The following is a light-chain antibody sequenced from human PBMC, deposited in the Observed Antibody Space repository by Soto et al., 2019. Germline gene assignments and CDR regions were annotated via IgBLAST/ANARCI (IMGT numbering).Light chain of an antibody. V-gene: IGKV3-15*01. CDR2: GAS. CDR1: QSVSSN. J-gene: IGKJ1*01. CDR3: QQYNNWPTWT. Sequence: IVLTQSPGTLSLSPWERGALSCRASQSVSSNLAWYQQKPGQAPRLLIYGASTRATGIPARFSGSGSGTEFTLTISSLQSEDFAVYYCQQYNNWPTWTFGQGTKVDIK.